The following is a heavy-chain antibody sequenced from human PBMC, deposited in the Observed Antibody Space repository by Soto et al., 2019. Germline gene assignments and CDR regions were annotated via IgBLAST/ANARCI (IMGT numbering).Heavy chain of an antibody. V-gene: IGHV3-23*01. CDR3: AKGESLVVDAFDI. CDR1: GFTFSSYA. CDR2: ISGSGGST. J-gene: IGHJ3*02. Sequence: EVQLLESGGGLVQPGGSLRLSCAASGFTFSSYAMSWVRQAPGKGLEWVSAISGSGGSTYYADSVKGRFTISRDNSKNTLYLQMSSLRAEDTAVYYCAKGESLVVDAFDIWGQGTMVTVSS. D-gene: IGHD2-15*01.